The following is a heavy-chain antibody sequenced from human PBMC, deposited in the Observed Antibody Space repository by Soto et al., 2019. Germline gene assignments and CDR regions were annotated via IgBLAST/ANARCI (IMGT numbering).Heavy chain of an antibody. CDR2: INSDGSST. CDR3: ARVASGSWNWFDP. D-gene: IGHD1-26*01. V-gene: IGHV3-74*01. J-gene: IGHJ5*02. CDR1: GFTFRSYW. Sequence: EVQLVESGGGLVQPGGSLRLSCAASGFTFRSYWMHWFRQAPGKGLVWVSRINSDGSSTSYADSVKGRFTISRDNAKNTLYLQMNSLRAEDTAVYYCARVASGSWNWFDPWGQGTLVTVSS.